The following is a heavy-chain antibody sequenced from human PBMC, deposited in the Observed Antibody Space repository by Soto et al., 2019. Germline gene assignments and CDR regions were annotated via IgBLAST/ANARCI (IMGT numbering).Heavy chain of an antibody. D-gene: IGHD3-10*01. CDR2: IWSDESNK. J-gene: IGHJ6*03. CDR1: GFTFSSYG. CDR3: ARESLPFFYYMDV. V-gene: IGHV3-33*01. Sequence: QMQLVESGGGVVQPGRSLRLSCAASGFTFSSYGMHWVRQAPGKGLEWVAIIWSDESNKYYADSVKGRFTISRDISKNTLYLQMNSLRSEDTAVCYCARESLPFFYYMDVWGRGTTVTVSS.